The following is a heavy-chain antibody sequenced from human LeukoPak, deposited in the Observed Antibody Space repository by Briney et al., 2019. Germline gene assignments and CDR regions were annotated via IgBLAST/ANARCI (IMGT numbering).Heavy chain of an antibody. V-gene: IGHV3-48*04. CDR3: ARGGAIIRGVGMDV. CDR2: ISSSSSTI. J-gene: IGHJ6*02. D-gene: IGHD3-10*01. CDR1: GFTFSSYS. Sequence: PGGSLRLSCAASGFTFSSYSMNWVRQAPGKGLEWVSYISSSSSTIYYADSVKGRFTISRDNAKNSLYLQMNSLRAGDTAVYYCARGGAIIRGVGMDVWGQGTTVTVSS.